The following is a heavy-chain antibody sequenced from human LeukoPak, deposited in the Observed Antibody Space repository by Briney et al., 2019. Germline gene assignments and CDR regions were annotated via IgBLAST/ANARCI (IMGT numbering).Heavy chain of an antibody. CDR3: ARGPGYCSGGSCPTY. D-gene: IGHD2-15*01. V-gene: IGHV1-8*01. J-gene: IGHJ4*02. CDR1: GYTFTSYD. CDR2: MNPNSGNT. Sequence: ASVKVSCKASGYTFTSYDINWVRQATGQGLEWMGWMNPNSGNTGYAQKFQGRVTMARNTSISTAYMELSSLRSEDTAVYYCARGPGYCSGGSCPTYWGQGTLVIVSS.